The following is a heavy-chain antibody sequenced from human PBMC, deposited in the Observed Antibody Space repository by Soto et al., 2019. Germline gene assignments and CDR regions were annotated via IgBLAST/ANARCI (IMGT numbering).Heavy chain of an antibody. CDR1: GFIFTNAW. D-gene: IGHD6-13*01. Sequence: PGGSLRLSCAASGFIFTNAWMNWVRQAPGKGLEWVGRIKSKIDGETTDYGAPVKGRFTISRDDSKDMLYLQMNSLSTEDTAVYYCTTVGSVTAAGTPFDCWGLGTLVTVSS. J-gene: IGHJ4*02. CDR3: TTVGSVTAAGTPFDC. V-gene: IGHV3-15*07. CDR2: IKSKIDGETT.